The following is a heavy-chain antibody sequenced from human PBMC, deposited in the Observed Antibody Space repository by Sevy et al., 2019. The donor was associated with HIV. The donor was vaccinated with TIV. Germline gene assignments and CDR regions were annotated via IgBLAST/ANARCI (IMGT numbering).Heavy chain of an antibody. CDR3: ARRGQLANSYYGMDV. V-gene: IGHV4-59*12. CDR1: GGSISGYY. J-gene: IGHJ6*02. CDR2: IYHSGST. D-gene: IGHD3-10*01. Sequence: SETLSLTCSVSGGSISGYYWSWIRQPPGKVLEWIGYIYHSGSTIYNPSLNSRVTISVDTAKTQFSLKLTSVTAADTAVYYCARRGQLANSYYGMDVWGQGTTVTVSS.